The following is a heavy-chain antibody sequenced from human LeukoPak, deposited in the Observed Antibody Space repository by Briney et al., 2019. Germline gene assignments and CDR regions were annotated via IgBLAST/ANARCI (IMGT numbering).Heavy chain of an antibody. V-gene: IGHV3-7*01. CDR1: GFTFSTYW. CDR3: ARDRDLGGLVVDV. Sequence: GGSLRLSCAASGFTFSTYWMSWVRQAPGKGLEWVASIKQDGGERDYVDSVQGRFIISRDNAKNSLYLQMNSLRPEDTALYYRARDRDLGGLVVDVWGQGTTLIVSS. J-gene: IGHJ6*02. D-gene: IGHD2-21*01. CDR2: IKQDGGER.